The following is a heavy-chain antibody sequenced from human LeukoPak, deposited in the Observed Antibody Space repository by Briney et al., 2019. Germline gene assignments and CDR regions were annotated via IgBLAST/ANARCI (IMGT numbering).Heavy chain of an antibody. CDR3: ARLGIAAADLFGY. V-gene: IGHV4-34*01. CDR1: GFTFSSYG. Sequence: PGRSLRLSCAASGFTFSSYGMHWVRQPPGKGLEWIGEISHSGSTNYNPSLKSRVTISVDTSKNQFSLKLSSVTAADTAVYYCARLGIAAADLFGYWGQGTLVTVSS. J-gene: IGHJ4*02. D-gene: IGHD6-13*01. CDR2: ISHSGST.